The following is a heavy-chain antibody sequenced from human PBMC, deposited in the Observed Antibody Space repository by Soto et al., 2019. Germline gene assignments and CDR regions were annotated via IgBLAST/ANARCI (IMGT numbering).Heavy chain of an antibody. CDR1: GFTVSSNY. J-gene: IGHJ6*02. V-gene: IGHV3-53*01. D-gene: IGHD3-10*01. CDR2: IYSGGST. Sequence: GGSLRLSCAASGFTVSSNYMSWVRQAPGKGLEWVSVIYSGGSTYYADSVKGRFTISRDNSKNTLYLQMNSLRAEDTAVYYCARDRGNYYGSGMDYYYYGMDVWGQGTTVTVSS. CDR3: ARDRGNYYGSGMDYYYYGMDV.